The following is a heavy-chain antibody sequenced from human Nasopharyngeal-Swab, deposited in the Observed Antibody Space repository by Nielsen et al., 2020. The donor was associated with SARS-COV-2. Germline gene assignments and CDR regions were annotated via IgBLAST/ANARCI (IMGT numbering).Heavy chain of an antibody. CDR2: ISTYNGRT. CDR1: GYTFTTYS. V-gene: IGHV1-18*01. J-gene: IGHJ3*02. D-gene: IGHD3-3*01. Sequence: ASVKVSCKASGYTFTTYSISWVRQAPGQGLEWMGWISTYNGRTDYAQRLQGRVTMTTDTSTGTAYMALRTLKSDDTAVYYCARGRVADGAFDIWGQGTMVTVSS. CDR3: ARGRVADGAFDI.